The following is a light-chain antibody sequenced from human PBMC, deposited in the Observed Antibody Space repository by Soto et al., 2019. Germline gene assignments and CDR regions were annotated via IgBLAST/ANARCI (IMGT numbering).Light chain of an antibody. CDR3: PQYGRSPLT. J-gene: IGKJ4*01. CDR2: GAS. V-gene: IGKV3-20*01. Sequence: EIVLTQSPGTLSLSPGERATLSCRASQSVSSSYLAWYQQKPGQAPRLLIYGASSRATGIPDRFSGSGSGTDFTLTISRLEPEEFAVYYCPQYGRSPLTFGGGTKVELK. CDR1: QSVSSSY.